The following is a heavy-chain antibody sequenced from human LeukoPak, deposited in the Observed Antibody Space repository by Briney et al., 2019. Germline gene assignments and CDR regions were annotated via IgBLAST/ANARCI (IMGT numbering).Heavy chain of an antibody. CDR1: GFTFSSYG. J-gene: IGHJ4*02. CDR2: IRSDNSDT. D-gene: IGHD4-17*01. V-gene: IGHV3-30*02. Sequence: ETGGSLRLSCARSGFTFSSYGMNWVRQAPGKGLVWLGSIRSDNSDTYYADSVKGRFTISRDNSKNTLYLQMNNLRVEDTAVFYCVNGESFYGDYGFDYWGQGTLVTVSS. CDR3: VNGESFYGDYGFDY.